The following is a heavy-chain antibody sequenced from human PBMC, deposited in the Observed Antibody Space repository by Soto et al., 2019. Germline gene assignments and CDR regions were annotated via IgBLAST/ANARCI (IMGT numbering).Heavy chain of an antibody. CDR2: IYYSGST. CDR1: GGSISSGGYY. CDR3: ARDLRVAAAGISGWFDP. J-gene: IGHJ5*02. Sequence: SETLSLTCTVSGGSISSGGYYWSWIRQHPGKGLEWIGYIYYSGSTYYNPSLKSRVTISVDTSKNQFSLKLSSVTAADTAVYYCARDLRVAAAGISGWFDPWGQGTLVTVS. D-gene: IGHD6-13*01. V-gene: IGHV4-31*03.